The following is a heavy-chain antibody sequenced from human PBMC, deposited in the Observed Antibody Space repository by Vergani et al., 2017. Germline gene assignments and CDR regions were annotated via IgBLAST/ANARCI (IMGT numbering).Heavy chain of an antibody. V-gene: IGHV3-64*04. CDR1: GFTFRTYA. Sequence: VQLVESGGALVQPGGSLRLSCSDSGFTFRTYAMHWVRQAPGKGLEYVSGISSNGDSTNYADSVKGRFTISRDNSKNTLYLQMNSLRAEDTAVYYCARARSSIAAHYWFDPWGQGTLVTVSS. CDR3: ARARSSIAAHYWFDP. D-gene: IGHD6-6*01. CDR2: ISSNGDST. J-gene: IGHJ5*02.